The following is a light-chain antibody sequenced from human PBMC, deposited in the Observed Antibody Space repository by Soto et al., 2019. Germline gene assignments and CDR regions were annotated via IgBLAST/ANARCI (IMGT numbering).Light chain of an antibody. V-gene: IGKV1-39*01. Sequence: DIQMTQFPSSLSASVGDRVTITCRASQTIRSHLNWYQQKPGEAPKIVIYATSTLQSGVPSRFNGSVSGTDFTLSISSLQPEDFATYYCQHYNSYSEAFGQGTKEDIK. CDR3: QHYNSYSEA. J-gene: IGKJ1*01. CDR2: ATS. CDR1: QTIRSH.